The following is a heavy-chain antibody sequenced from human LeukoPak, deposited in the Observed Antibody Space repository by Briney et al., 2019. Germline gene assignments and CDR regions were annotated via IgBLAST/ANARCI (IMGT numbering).Heavy chain of an antibody. J-gene: IGHJ4*01. V-gene: IGHV3-33*01. CDR2: IWSDATNR. CDR3: ARDAQRGFDYSNSLEY. CDR1: GFIFSHYG. Sequence: GKSLRLSCAASGFIFSHYGMHRVRQAPGKGLEWVAVIWSDATNRFYGASVKGRFTISRDNSQNTVFLQMNSLRAEDTAIYYCARDAQRGFDYSNSLEYWGHGTLVTVSS. D-gene: IGHD4-11*01.